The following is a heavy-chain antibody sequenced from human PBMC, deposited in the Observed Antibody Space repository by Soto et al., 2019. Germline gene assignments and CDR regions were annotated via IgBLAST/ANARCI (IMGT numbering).Heavy chain of an antibody. D-gene: IGHD6-13*01. J-gene: IGHJ5*02. CDR1: GGSISSGDYY. V-gene: IGHV4-30-4*01. CDR3: ASHSSSWTMFGFDP. Sequence: SETLSLTCTVSGGSISSGDYYWSWIRQPPGKGLEWIGYIYYSGSTYYNPPLKSRVTISVDTSKNQFSLKLSSVTAADTAVYYCASHSSSWTMFGFDPWGQGTLVTVSS. CDR2: IYYSGST.